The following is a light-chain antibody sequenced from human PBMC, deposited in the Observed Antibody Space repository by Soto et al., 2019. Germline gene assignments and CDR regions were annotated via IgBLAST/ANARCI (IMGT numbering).Light chain of an antibody. CDR3: QQYSTYPCI. CDR1: QTISSW. V-gene: IGKV1-5*03. CDR2: KAS. J-gene: IGKJ2*02. Sequence: DIQMTQSPSTLSGSVGDRVTITCRASQTISSWLAWYQQKPGKAPKLLIYKASTLESGVPSRFSGGGIGTEFSLSISSLQPDDFATYYCQQYSTYPCIFGQGTKVDIK.